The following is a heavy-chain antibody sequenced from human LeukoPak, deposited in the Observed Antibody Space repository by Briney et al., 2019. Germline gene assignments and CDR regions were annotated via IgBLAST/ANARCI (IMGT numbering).Heavy chain of an antibody. D-gene: IGHD6-19*01. J-gene: IGHJ4*02. Sequence: ASVRVSCKASGYIFTSYDINWARQATGKGLEWMGWMNPNSANTGFAQKFQGRVTLTRNTSITTAYMELSSLRFEDTAVYYCARKAVSGSGWYPFDLWGQGSLVTVSS. CDR2: MNPNSANT. CDR1: GYIFTSYD. V-gene: IGHV1-8*01. CDR3: ARKAVSGSGWYPFDL.